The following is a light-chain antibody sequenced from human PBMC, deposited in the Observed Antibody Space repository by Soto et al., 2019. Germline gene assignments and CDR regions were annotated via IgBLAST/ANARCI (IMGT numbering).Light chain of an antibody. CDR3: QQYGNSPIT. CDR2: GAS. CDR1: LSFSSR. Sequence: VLTQSPGTLSLSPGERATLSCRSSLSFSSRLAWYQQRPGQAPRLLISGASSRATGVPDRFSGSGSGTDFTLTISRLEPEDFELYYCQQYGNSPITFGQGTRLDIX. J-gene: IGKJ5*01. V-gene: IGKV3-20*01.